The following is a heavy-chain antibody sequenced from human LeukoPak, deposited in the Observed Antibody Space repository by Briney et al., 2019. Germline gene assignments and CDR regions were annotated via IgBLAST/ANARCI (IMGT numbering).Heavy chain of an antibody. V-gene: IGHV3-30-3*01. D-gene: IGHD3-3*01. CDR3: AREEYYDFWSGYKALNYYAMDV. Sequence: PGRSLRRSCAASGFTFSSYAMHWVRQAPGKGLEWVAVISYDGSNKYYADSVKGRFTISRDNSKNTLYLQMNSLRAEDTAVYYCAREEYYDFWSGYKALNYYAMDVWGQGTTVTVSS. CDR1: GFTFSSYA. CDR2: ISYDGSNK. J-gene: IGHJ6*02.